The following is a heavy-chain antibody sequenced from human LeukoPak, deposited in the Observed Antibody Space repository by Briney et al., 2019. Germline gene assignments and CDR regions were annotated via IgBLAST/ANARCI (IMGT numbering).Heavy chain of an antibody. D-gene: IGHD1-26*01. CDR1: GFTISSNY. CDR3: ARVWELSFDY. Sequence: GGSLRLSCGASGFTISSNYMSWVRQAPGKGLEWVSVIYSGGSTYYADSVKGRFTISRHNSKNTLYLQMNSLRAEDTAVYYCARVWELSFDYWGQGTLVTVSS. J-gene: IGHJ4*02. CDR2: IYSGGST. V-gene: IGHV3-53*01.